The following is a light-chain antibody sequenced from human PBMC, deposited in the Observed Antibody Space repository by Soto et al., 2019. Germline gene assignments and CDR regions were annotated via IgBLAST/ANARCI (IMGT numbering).Light chain of an antibody. V-gene: IGKV1-6*01. CDR1: QGIGND. CDR2: EAS. CDR3: LQDYVYPWT. J-gene: IGKJ1*01. Sequence: AIQVTQSPSSLSASVGDRVTISCRASQGIGNDLGWYQQKPGKAPKLLIYEASTLQTGVASRFSGSGSGTDFTLTISSLQPEDFATYYCLQDYVYPWTFGQGTKVE.